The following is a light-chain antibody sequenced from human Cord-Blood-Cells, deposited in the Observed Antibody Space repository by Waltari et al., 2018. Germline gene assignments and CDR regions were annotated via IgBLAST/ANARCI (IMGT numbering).Light chain of an antibody. V-gene: IGLV2-23*01. CDR1: SSDVGRYNI. Sequence: QSALTQPASVSGSPGQSITISCTGTSSDVGRYNIVSWYQQHPGKAPKFMIYEGSKRPSGVSHRFCGSKSGNTASLTISGLQAEDEADYYCCSYAGSSYVFGTGTKVTVL. CDR2: EGS. CDR3: CSYAGSSYV. J-gene: IGLJ1*01.